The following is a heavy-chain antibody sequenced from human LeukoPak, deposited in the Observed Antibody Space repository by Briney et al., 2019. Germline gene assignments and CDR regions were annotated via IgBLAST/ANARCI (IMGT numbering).Heavy chain of an antibody. D-gene: IGHD6-13*01. J-gene: IGHJ4*02. CDR1: GGSFRGYY. CDR2: INHSGST. CDR3: ARVRSSPLDYFDY. V-gene: IGHV4-34*01. Sequence: PSETLSLTCAVYGGSFRGYYWSWIRQPPGKGLEWIGEINHSGSTNYNPSLKSRVTISVDTSKNQFSLKLSSVTAADTAVYYCARVRSSPLDYFDYWGQGTLVTVSS.